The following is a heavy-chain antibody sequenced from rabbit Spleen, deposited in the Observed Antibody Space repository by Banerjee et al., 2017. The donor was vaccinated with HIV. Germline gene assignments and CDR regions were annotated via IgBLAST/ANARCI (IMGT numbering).Heavy chain of an antibody. D-gene: IGHD8-1*01. Sequence: QSLEESGGGLVKPGGTLTLTCTVSGFSFSTYGVSWVRQAPGKGLEWIGYFDPVFGSTYYASWVNGQFTISSHNAQNTLYLQLNSLTAADTATYFCARGGDGSSYWYYLDLWGPGTLVTVS. J-gene: IGHJ4*01. CDR3: ARGGDGSSYWYYLDL. V-gene: IGHV1S28*01. CDR1: GFSFSTYG. CDR2: FDPVFGST.